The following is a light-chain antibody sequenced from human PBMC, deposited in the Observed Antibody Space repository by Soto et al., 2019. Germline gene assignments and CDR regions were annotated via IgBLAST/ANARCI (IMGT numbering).Light chain of an antibody. CDR2: GVT. V-gene: IGLV2-14*01. Sequence: QSVLTQPASVSGSPGQSITISCTGTSSDVGAYYSVSWYQHHPGKAPKLIIYGVTNRPSGVSNRFSGSKSGNTASLTISGLQAEDEADYHCSSYTSGSSHYVFGTGTKFTVL. J-gene: IGLJ1*01. CDR1: SSDVGAYYS. CDR3: SSYTSGSSHYV.